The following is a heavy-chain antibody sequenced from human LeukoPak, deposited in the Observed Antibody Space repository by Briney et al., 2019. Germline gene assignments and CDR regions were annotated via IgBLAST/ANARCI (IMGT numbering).Heavy chain of an antibody. CDR3: ARGQIVYGNDYNWFDP. D-gene: IGHD2/OR15-2a*01. J-gene: IGHJ5*02. Sequence: EASVKVSCKVSGYSLTELSMHWVRQAPGKGLEWMGGFDPADDKTIFAQKFQGRVTITADESTSTAYMELSSLRSEDTAVYYCARGQIVYGNDYNWFDPWGQGTLVTVSS. V-gene: IGHV1-24*01. CDR2: FDPADDKT. CDR1: GYSLTELS.